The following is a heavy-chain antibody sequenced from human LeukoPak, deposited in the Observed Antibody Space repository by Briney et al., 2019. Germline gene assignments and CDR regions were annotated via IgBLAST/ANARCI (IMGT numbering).Heavy chain of an antibody. D-gene: IGHD5-12*01. Sequence: ASETLSLTCTVSGGSISSSSYYWGWIRQPPGKGLEWIGSIYYSGSTYYNPPLKSRFTISVNTSKTHFSLKLSAVSAADTAGYYCARHEGRVATGFDYWGQGTLVSV. CDR3: ARHEGRVATGFDY. J-gene: IGHJ4*02. V-gene: IGHV4-39*01. CDR2: IYYSGST. CDR1: GGSISSSSYY.